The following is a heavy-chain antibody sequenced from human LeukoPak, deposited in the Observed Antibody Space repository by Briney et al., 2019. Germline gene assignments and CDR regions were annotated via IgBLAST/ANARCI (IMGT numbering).Heavy chain of an antibody. J-gene: IGHJ6*02. Sequence: SVKVSCKASGGTFSSYAISWVRQAPGQGLGWMGGIIPIFGTANYAQKFQGRVTITADESTSTAYMELSSLRSEDTAVYYCARGFVTMVRGVIYYYYGMDVWGQGTTVTVSS. CDR2: IIPIFGTA. V-gene: IGHV1-69*01. CDR3: ARGFVTMVRGVIYYYYGMDV. D-gene: IGHD3-10*01. CDR1: GGTFSSYA.